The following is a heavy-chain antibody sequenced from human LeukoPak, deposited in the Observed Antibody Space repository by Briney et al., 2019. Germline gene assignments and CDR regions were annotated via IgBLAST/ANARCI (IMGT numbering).Heavy chain of an antibody. D-gene: IGHD3-22*01. CDR1: GGSISSSSYY. V-gene: IGHV4-39*01. Sequence: TSETLSLTCTVSGGSISSSSYYWGWIRQPPGKGLEWIGSIYYSGSTHYNPSLKSRVTISVDTSKNQFSLKLSSVTAADTAVYYCARQYYDSSGYLDFDYWGQGTLVTVSS. CDR3: ARQYYDSSGYLDFDY. J-gene: IGHJ4*02. CDR2: IYYSGST.